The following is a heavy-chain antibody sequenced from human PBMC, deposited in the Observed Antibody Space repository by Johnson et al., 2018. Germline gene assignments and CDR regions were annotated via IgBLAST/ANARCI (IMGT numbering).Heavy chain of an antibody. CDR2: INSGGIT. D-gene: IGHD2-21*02. V-gene: IGHV3-53*01. J-gene: IGHJ1*01. CDR1: GFSVSSNY. Sequence: EVQLVESGGGLIQPGGSLRLSCAVSGFSVSSNYINWARQAPGKGLEWVSVINSGGITYYADSVKGRFTISRDNSKNTVFLQMNSLRAEDTAVYYCASGGDSDPEKFHHWGQGTLVTVSS. CDR3: ASGGDSDPEKFHH.